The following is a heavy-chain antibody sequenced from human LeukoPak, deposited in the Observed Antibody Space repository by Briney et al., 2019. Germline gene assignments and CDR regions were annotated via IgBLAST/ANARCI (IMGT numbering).Heavy chain of an antibody. V-gene: IGHV3-7*01. CDR1: GFTFSSYW. Sequence: PGGSLRLSCAASGFTFSSYWMSWVRQAPEEGLEWVANINQDGSEKYYVDSVKGRFTTSRDTAKNSLYLQMNSLRGEDTAVYFCARKYCSSTTCYRWIDHWGQGTLVTVSS. CDR2: INQDGSEK. CDR3: ARKYCSSTTCYRWIDH. D-gene: IGHD2/OR15-2a*01. J-gene: IGHJ4*02.